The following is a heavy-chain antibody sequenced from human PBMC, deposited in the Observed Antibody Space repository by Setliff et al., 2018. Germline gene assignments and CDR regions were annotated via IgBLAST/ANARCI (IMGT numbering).Heavy chain of an antibody. CDR1: GFTFDDYG. J-gene: IGHJ4*02. CDR2: INWSGAGT. CDR3: AKDGMGPTYTYFFDF. D-gene: IGHD1-26*01. Sequence: GGSLRLSCAASGFTFDDYGMAWVRQAPGKGLEWVSGINWSGAGTGYADSVKGRFTISRDNTKNSLSLQVDSLRAEDTAVYYCAKDGMGPTYTYFFDFWGQGSQVTVSS. V-gene: IGHV3-20*04.